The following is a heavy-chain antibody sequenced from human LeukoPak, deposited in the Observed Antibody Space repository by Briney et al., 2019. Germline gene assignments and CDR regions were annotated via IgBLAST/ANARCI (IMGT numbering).Heavy chain of an antibody. Sequence: GGSLRLSCAASGFTFSSYSMNWVRQAPGKGLEWVSSISSSSSYIYYADSVKGRLTISRDNAKNSLYLQMNSLRAEDTAVYYCARDLAVADGGDYWGQGTLVTVSS. V-gene: IGHV3-21*01. J-gene: IGHJ4*02. CDR2: ISSSSSYI. D-gene: IGHD6-19*01. CDR1: GFTFSSYS. CDR3: ARDLAVADGGDY.